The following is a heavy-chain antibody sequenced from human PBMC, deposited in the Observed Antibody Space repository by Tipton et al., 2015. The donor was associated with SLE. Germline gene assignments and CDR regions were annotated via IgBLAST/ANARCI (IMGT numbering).Heavy chain of an antibody. J-gene: IGHJ4*02. Sequence: TLSLTCTVSYGSISSNYWSWIRQPPEKGLVWIGNIYYSGSTYYNPSFKSRVTISVDTSKNQFSLKLSSVTAADTAVYYCARDFWSGYGSFDSWGQGTLVTVSS. CDR2: IYYSGST. V-gene: IGHV4-59*01. D-gene: IGHD3-3*01. CDR1: YGSISSNY. CDR3: ARDFWSGYGSFDS.